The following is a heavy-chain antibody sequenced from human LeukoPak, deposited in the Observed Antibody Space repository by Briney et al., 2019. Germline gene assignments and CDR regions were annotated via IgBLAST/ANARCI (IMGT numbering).Heavy chain of an antibody. J-gene: IGHJ3*02. D-gene: IGHD3-10*01. CDR3: ASKLLWFGELSDDAFDI. V-gene: IGHV3-53*01. Sequence: GGSLRLSCAASGFTVSSNYMSWVRQAPGKGLEWVSVIYSGGSTHYADSVKGRFTLSRDNSKNTLYLQMNSLRAEDTAVYYCASKLLWFGELSDDAFDIWGQGTMVTVSS. CDR1: GFTVSSNY. CDR2: IYSGGST.